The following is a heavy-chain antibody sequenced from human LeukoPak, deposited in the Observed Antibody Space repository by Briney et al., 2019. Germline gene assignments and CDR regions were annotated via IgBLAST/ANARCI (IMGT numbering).Heavy chain of an antibody. CDR2: TIPIFGTA. V-gene: IGHV1-69*13. Sequence: AASVKVSCKASGGNFRTYAIIWVRQAPGHGLEWLGRTIPIFGTANYAQNFQGRVTMTADESRNTADLELSSLTSEDTAVYYCAREVPDANGAFDVWGQGTMVTVSS. CDR1: GGNFRTYA. D-gene: IGHD2-2*01. CDR3: AREVPDANGAFDV. J-gene: IGHJ3*01.